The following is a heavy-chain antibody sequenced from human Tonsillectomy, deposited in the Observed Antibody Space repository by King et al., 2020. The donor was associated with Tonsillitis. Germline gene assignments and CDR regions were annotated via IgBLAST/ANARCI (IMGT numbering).Heavy chain of an antibody. Sequence: VQLVESGGGLVQPGRSLRLSCAASGFTFDDYAMHWVRQAPGKGLEWVSGISWNSGSIGYADSVKGRFTISRDNAKNSLYLQMNSLRAEDTALYYCAKDLGRYYDSSVYVDYWGQGTLVTVSS. CDR3: AKDLGRYYDSSVYVDY. CDR1: GFTFDDYA. V-gene: IGHV3-9*01. D-gene: IGHD3-22*01. J-gene: IGHJ4*02. CDR2: ISWNSGSI.